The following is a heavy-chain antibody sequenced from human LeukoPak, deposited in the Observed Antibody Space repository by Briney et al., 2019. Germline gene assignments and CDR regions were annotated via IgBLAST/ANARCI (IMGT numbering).Heavy chain of an antibody. D-gene: IGHD3-3*01. V-gene: IGHV1-69*05. Sequence: SVKVSCKASVGTFSSYAISWVRQAPGQGREWMVRIIPIFGTANYAQKFRGRVTITTDKSTSTAYMELSSLRSEDTAVYYCARSPGATIFGVVTSSWFDPWGQGTLVTVSS. CDR3: ARSPGATIFGVVTSSWFDP. CDR1: VGTFSSYA. CDR2: IIPIFGTA. J-gene: IGHJ5*02.